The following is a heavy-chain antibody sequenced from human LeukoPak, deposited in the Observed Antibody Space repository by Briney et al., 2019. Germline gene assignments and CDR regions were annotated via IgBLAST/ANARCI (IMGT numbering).Heavy chain of an antibody. CDR1: GGTFSSYA. CDR3: ARVDGTLRGVGVVPAAISPYYYYMDV. V-gene: IGHV1-69*13. D-gene: IGHD2-2*01. J-gene: IGHJ6*03. CDR2: AVPIFGTA. Sequence: ASVNVTCKATGGTFSSYAISLERQAPGQGLEWMGGAVPIFGTANYAQKFQGRVTITADESTSTAYMELSSLRSEDTAVYYCARVDGTLRGVGVVPAAISPYYYYMDVWGKGTTDTVSS.